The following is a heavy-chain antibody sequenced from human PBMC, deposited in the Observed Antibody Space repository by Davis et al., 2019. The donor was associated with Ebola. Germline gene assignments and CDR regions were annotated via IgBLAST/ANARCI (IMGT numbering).Heavy chain of an antibody. D-gene: IGHD3-16*02. V-gene: IGHV3-23*01. CDR2: LGLSADT. CDR3: AKDSSPMITFGGVIVDY. Sequence: GESLKISCAASGFVFSSYVMSWVRRAPGKGLEWVSTLGLSADTYYADSVKGRFTISRDNSKNTLHLQMNSLRVEDTAIYYCAKDSSPMITFGGVIVDYWGQGTLVTVSS. CDR1: GFVFSSYV. J-gene: IGHJ4*02.